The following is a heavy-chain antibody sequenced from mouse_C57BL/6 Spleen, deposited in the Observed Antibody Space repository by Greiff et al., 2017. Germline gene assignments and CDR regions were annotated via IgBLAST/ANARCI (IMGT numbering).Heavy chain of an antibody. CDR1: GYSFTDYN. CDR3: AEGGYYDSNYYYAMDY. V-gene: IGHV1-39*01. CDR2: ITPNYGTT. Sequence: VQLKESGPELVKPGASVKISCKASGYSFTDYNMNWVKQSNGKSLEWIGVITPNYGTTSYNQKFKGKATLTVDKSSSTAYMQLNSLTSEDSADYYCAEGGYYDSNYYYAMDYWGQGTSVTVSS. D-gene: IGHD2-5*01. J-gene: IGHJ4*01.